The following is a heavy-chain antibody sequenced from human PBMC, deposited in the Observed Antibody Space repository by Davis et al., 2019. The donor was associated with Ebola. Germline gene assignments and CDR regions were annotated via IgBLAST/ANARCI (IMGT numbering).Heavy chain of an antibody. CDR1: GCSTSSSRYY. CDR3: ARLKGVIVLSGMDV. CDR2: IYYSGST. Sequence: SETLSLTCTVSGCSTSSSRYYWGWIRQPPGKGLEWIGSIYYSGSTYYNPSLKSRVTISVDTSKNQFSLKLSSVTAADTAVYYCARLKGVIVLSGMDVWGQGTTVTVSS. J-gene: IGHJ6*02. V-gene: IGHV4-39*01. D-gene: IGHD3-10*01.